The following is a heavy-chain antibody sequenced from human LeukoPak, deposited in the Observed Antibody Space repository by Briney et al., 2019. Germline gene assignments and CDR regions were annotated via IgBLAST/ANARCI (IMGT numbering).Heavy chain of an antibody. CDR2: IIPILGIA. D-gene: IGHD5-24*01. CDR3: ASRSRIRDGYNSYYYGMDV. Sequence: GSSVKVSCKASGGTFSSYAISWVRQAPGQGLEWMGRIIPILGIANYAQKFQGRVTITADKSTSTAYMELSSLRSEDTAVYYCASRSRIRDGYNSYYYGMDVWGQGTTVTVSS. CDR1: GGTFSSYA. J-gene: IGHJ6*02. V-gene: IGHV1-69*04.